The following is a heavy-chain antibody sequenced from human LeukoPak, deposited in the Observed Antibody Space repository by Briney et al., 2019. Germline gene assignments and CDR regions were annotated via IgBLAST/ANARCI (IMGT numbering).Heavy chain of an antibody. CDR1: GYTFTGYH. J-gene: IGHJ6*02. Sequence: ASVKVSCKASGYTFTGYHMHWVRQAPGQGLEWMGWISAYNGNTNYAQKLQGRVTMTTDTSTSTAYMELRSLRSDDTAVYYCARDRVRGVSYYGMDVWGQGTTVTVSS. CDR2: ISAYNGNT. V-gene: IGHV1-18*04. CDR3: ARDRVRGVSYYGMDV. D-gene: IGHD3-10*01.